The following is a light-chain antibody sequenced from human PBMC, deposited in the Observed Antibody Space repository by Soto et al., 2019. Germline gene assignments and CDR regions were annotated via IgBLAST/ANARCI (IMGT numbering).Light chain of an antibody. CDR3: CSYAGSTTHYV. J-gene: IGLJ1*01. CDR1: SSDVGYYNL. V-gene: IGLV2-23*02. CDR2: EVN. Sequence: QSVLTRPAAVSGATGQSITISCTGTSSDVGYYNLVSWYQQHPGKAPKLIIYEVNKRPSGFSNRFSGSKSGNTASLTISGLQAEDEADYYCCSYAGSTTHYVFGTGSKVTVL.